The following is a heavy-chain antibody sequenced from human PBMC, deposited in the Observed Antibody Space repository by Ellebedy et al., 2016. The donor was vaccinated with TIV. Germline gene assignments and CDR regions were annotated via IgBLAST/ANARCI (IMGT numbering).Heavy chain of an antibody. D-gene: IGHD3-16*01. Sequence: GGSLRLXCSVSGFIVRSDYMSWVRQAPGKGLEWVSVIYSDGATQYADSVKGRFTISRDTSKSTLYLQMNTLRADDAAVYYCASLLGEGAFDIWGQGTMVTVSS. CDR3: ASLLGEGAFDI. CDR1: GFIVRSDY. V-gene: IGHV3-53*01. CDR2: IYSDGAT. J-gene: IGHJ3*02.